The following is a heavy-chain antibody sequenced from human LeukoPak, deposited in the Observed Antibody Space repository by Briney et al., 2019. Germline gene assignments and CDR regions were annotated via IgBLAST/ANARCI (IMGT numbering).Heavy chain of an antibody. J-gene: IGHJ4*02. D-gene: IGHD6-19*01. CDR3: AKDRSGWYGVWFDY. V-gene: IGHV3-30*02. Sequence: PGGSLRLSCAASGFTFSSYGMHWVRQAPGKGLEWVAVIWYGGSNKYYADSVKGRFTISRDNSKNTLYLQMNSLRAEDTAVYYCAKDRSGWYGVWFDYWGQGTLVTVSS. CDR2: IWYGGSNK. CDR1: GFTFSSYG.